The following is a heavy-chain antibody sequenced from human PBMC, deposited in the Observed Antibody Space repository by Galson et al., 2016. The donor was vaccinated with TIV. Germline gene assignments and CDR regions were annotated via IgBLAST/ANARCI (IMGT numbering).Heavy chain of an antibody. V-gene: IGHV4-39*01. CDR1: GASISNSAYY. CDR2: LFYGGST. Sequence: SETLSLTCDVSGASISNSAYYWGWIRQPPGKGLEWIGSLFYGGSTFYNPSLNSRITISVDKSKNQLSLRVTSVTAADVAVYFCARLTYSTSYYEYFEHWGQGTLVTVSS. CDR3: ARLTYSTSYYEYFEH. J-gene: IGHJ1*01. D-gene: IGHD6-13*01.